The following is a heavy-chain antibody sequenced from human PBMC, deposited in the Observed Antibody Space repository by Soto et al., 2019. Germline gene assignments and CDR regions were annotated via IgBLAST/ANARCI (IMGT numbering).Heavy chain of an antibody. V-gene: IGHV3-33*01. D-gene: IGHD3-22*01. CDR2: IWYDGSNK. CDR1: GFTFSSYG. J-gene: IGHJ6*02. Sequence: GGSLRLSCAASGFTFSSYGMHWVRQAPGKGLEWVAVIWYDGSNKYYADSVKGRFTISRDNSKNTLYLQMNSLRAEDTAVYYCARDNLPYYYDSSGPLVGYYGMDVWGQGTTVTVSS. CDR3: ARDNLPYYYDSSGPLVGYYGMDV.